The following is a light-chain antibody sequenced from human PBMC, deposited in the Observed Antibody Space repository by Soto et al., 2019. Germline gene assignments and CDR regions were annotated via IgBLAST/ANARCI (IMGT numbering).Light chain of an antibody. CDR2: KAP. V-gene: IGKV1-5*03. CDR3: QQYNNYSRT. J-gene: IGKJ1*01. Sequence: DIQMTQSPSTLSASVGDRVTITCRASQSISSWLAWYQQKPGKAPKLLIYKAPSLESGVPSRFSGSGSGTEFTLTISSLQPDDFATYYCQQYNNYSRTFGQGTKVEIK. CDR1: QSISSW.